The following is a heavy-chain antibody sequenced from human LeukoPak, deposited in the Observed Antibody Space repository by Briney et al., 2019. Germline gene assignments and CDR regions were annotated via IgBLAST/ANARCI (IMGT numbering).Heavy chain of an antibody. Sequence: GGSLRLSCAASGFTFNSYAMSWVRQAPGKGLEWLSSISGSSSYMYYADSVKGRFTISRDNAKNLLYVHMNSLRAEDTAVYYCARYPPGRGGLDIWGQGTMVTVSS. J-gene: IGHJ3*02. D-gene: IGHD2-8*02. CDR2: ISGSSSYM. CDR1: GFTFNSYA. V-gene: IGHV3-21*01. CDR3: ARYPPGRGGLDI.